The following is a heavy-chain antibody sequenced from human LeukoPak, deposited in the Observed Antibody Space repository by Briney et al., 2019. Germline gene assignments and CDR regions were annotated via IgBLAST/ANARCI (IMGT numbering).Heavy chain of an antibody. V-gene: IGHV1-18*04. Sequence: ASVTVSCKASGYIFTNYGIIWVRQAPGQGLEWMGWISGYNGDTNYPQKLQGRVTMTTDTSTSTAYMELRSLRSDDTAVYYCARVHPLSSGSYYDYWGQGTLVTVSS. CDR1: GYIFTNYG. CDR2: ISGYNGDT. J-gene: IGHJ4*02. CDR3: ARVHPLSSGSYYDY. D-gene: IGHD1-26*01.